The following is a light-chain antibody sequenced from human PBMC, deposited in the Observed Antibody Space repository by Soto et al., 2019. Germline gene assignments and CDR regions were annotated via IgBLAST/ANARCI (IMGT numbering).Light chain of an antibody. J-gene: IGLJ1*01. CDR1: SSDVGAYNY. CDR3: GSYTTSSNYV. V-gene: IGLV2-14*01. Sequence: QSALIQPPSVSGSPGQSITISCTGTSSDVGAYNYVSWYQQHPGKAPKLMIYDVSHRPSGVSHRFSGSKSGNTASLTISGLQAEDEADYYCGSYTTSSNYVFGTGTKVTVL. CDR2: DVS.